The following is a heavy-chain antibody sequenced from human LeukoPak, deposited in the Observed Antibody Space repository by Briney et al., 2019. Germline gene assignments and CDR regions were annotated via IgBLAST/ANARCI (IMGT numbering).Heavy chain of an antibody. CDR1: GFTFSSYW. CDR3: ARDHSGGWMTEGDYYYGLDV. Sequence: GGSLRLSCAASGFTFSSYWMHWVRQAPGKGLVWVSRINTDGSSTSYADSVKGRFTISRDNAKNTLYLQMNSLRAEDTAVYYCARDHSGGWMTEGDYYYGLDVWGQGTTVTVSS. D-gene: IGHD2-15*01. V-gene: IGHV3-74*01. J-gene: IGHJ6*02. CDR2: INTDGSST.